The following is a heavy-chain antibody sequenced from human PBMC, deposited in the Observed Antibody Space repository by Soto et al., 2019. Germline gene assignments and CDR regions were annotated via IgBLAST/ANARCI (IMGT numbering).Heavy chain of an antibody. CDR3: ARKGVITTSFDP. J-gene: IGHJ5*02. CDR2: IYYSGST. CDR1: GGPISSGDYY. V-gene: IGHV4-30-4*01. Sequence: SETLSLTCTVSGGPISSGDYYWSWIRQPPGKGLEWIGYIYYSGSTYYNPSLKSRVTISVDTSKNQFSLKLSSVTAADTAVYYCARKGVITTSFDPWGQGTLVTVSS. D-gene: IGHD3-22*01.